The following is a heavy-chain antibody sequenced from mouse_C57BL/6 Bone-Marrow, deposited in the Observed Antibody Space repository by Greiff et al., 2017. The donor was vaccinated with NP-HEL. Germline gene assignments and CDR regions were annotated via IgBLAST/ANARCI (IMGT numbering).Heavy chain of an antibody. Sequence: QVQLKQSGAELAKPGASVKLSCKASGYTFTSYWMHWVKQRPGQGLEWIGYINPSSGYTKYNQKFKDKATLTAYKSSSKAYMQLSSLTYADSAVYYCARLGGYYPYWYFDVWGTGTTVTVSS. J-gene: IGHJ1*03. CDR2: INPSSGYT. D-gene: IGHD2-3*01. V-gene: IGHV1-7*01. CDR3: ARLGGYYPYWYFDV. CDR1: GYTFTSYW.